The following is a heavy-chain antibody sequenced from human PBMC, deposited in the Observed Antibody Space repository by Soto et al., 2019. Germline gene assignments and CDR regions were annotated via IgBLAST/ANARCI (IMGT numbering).Heavy chain of an antibody. Sequence: PGGSLRLSCVASGFTFSSYSMNWVRQAPGKGLEWVSSISSSSSYIYYADSVKGRFTISRDNAENSLFLQMNSLKVEDTAVYYCVRNLGSGSYHNLDYWGQGTLVTVSS. V-gene: IGHV3-21*01. CDR3: VRNLGSGSYHNLDY. J-gene: IGHJ4*02. D-gene: IGHD3-10*01. CDR1: GFTFSSYS. CDR2: ISSSSSYI.